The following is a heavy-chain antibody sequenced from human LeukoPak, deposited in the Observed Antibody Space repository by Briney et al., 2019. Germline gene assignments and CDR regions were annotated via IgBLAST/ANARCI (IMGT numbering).Heavy chain of an antibody. J-gene: IGHJ3*02. CDR1: GGSFSGYY. CDR2: INHSGST. V-gene: IGHV4-34*01. Sequence: PSETLSLTCAVYGGSFSGYYWSWIRQPPGKGLEWIGQINHSGSTNYSPSLKSRVTISVDTSKNQFSLKLSSVTAADTAVYYCARRWGIRAFDIWGQGTMVTVSS. D-gene: IGHD3-3*02. CDR3: ARRWGIRAFDI.